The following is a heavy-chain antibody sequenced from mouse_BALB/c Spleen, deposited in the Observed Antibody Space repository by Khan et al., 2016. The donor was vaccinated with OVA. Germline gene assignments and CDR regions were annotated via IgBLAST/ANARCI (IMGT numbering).Heavy chain of an antibody. V-gene: IGHV1S136*01. CDR3: ARGNWQSYYFDC. CDR2: INPYSGGT. J-gene: IGHJ2*01. CDR1: GYIFTNYV. Sequence: LQQSGPELVKPGASVKMSCKASGYIFTNYVLHWVKQKPGQGLEWIGYINPYSGGTKYNEKFKGKATLASDKSSITAYMELSSLTSEDSAVYYCARGNWQSYYFDCWGQGTTLTLSS. D-gene: IGHD4-1*01.